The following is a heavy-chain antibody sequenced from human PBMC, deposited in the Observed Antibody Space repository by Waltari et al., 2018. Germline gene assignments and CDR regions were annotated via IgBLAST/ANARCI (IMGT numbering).Heavy chain of an antibody. J-gene: IGHJ4*02. CDR3: ARTAYDHLTGYPTLDH. CDR2: SYYSGST. V-gene: IGHV4-39*07. D-gene: IGHD3-9*01. CDR1: GAYFESSSHY. Sequence: QVQLQESGPGLVKPSETLSLTCSVSGAYFESSSHYWGWVRQPPGKGLEWIGSSYYSGSTYYNPSLKSRVNMSVDTANYQFSLNVTSVTAADTAIYYCARTAYDHLTGYPTLDHWGQGILVTVSS.